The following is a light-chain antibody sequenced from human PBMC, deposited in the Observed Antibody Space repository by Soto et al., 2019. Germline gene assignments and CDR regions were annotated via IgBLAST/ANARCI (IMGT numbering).Light chain of an antibody. CDR3: SPYLSSTIPYV. CDR2: DVS. Sequence: QSVLTQPASVSGSPGQSITISCTGTSSDFGDDNYVSWYRQHPGKAPKLIIYDVSNRPTGVSNRFSGSKSGNTASLTISGLQAEDEADYYCSPYLSSTIPYVFGTGTKVTVL. CDR1: SSDFGDDNY. J-gene: IGLJ1*01. V-gene: IGLV2-14*01.